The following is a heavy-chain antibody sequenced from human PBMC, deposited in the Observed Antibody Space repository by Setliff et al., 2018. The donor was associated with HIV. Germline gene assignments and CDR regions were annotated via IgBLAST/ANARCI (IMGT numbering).Heavy chain of an antibody. CDR1: GYTFTTYS. J-gene: IGHJ4*02. Sequence: ASVKVSCKASGYTFTTYSINWVRQAPGQGLEWMGLINTNTGNPTYAPGFTGRFVFSFDTSDSTAYLQISDLKAEDTAVYYCARGRDYDFWSGYHELTFYLDCWGQGSLVTVSS. CDR3: ARGRDYDFWSGYHELTFYLDC. V-gene: IGHV7-4-1*02. D-gene: IGHD3-3*01. CDR2: INTNTGNP.